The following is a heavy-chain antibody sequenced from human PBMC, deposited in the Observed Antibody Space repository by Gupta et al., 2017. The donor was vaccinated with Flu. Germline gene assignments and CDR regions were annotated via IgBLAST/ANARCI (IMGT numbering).Heavy chain of an antibody. V-gene: IGHV5-51*01. Sequence: EVQLVQSGAEVKKPGESLKISCKGSGYTFSHYWIGWVRQMPGKGLEWMGIIYPGDSDTKYSPSFQGHVTISADKSITTAYLQWSSLEASDTAIYFCARCTSGWPAHLDSWGQGTLVTVSS. D-gene: IGHD6-19*01. CDR2: IYPGDSDT. CDR1: GYTFSHYW. CDR3: ARCTSGWPAHLDS. J-gene: IGHJ4*02.